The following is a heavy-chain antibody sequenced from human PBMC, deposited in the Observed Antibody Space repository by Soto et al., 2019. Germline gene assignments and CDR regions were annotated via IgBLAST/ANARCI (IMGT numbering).Heavy chain of an antibody. J-gene: IGHJ5*02. Sequence: ASVKVSCKASGYTFINYYIHWVRQAPGQGLEWMAIINPMGGSTNYAQEFQGRVALTSDTSTSTVYMELSSLRFEDTALFYCARDLAAGDLWGQGTLVTVSS. CDR3: ARDLAAGDL. D-gene: IGHD6-13*01. CDR2: INPMGGST. CDR1: GYTFINYY. V-gene: IGHV1-46*01.